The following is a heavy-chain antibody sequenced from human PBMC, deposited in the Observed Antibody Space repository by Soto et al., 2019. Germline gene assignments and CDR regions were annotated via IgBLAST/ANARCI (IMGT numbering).Heavy chain of an antibody. CDR3: VTSIRFDY. CDR2: ISGSGGST. J-gene: IGHJ4*02. V-gene: IGHV3-23*01. Sequence: GGSVRPSCAASGFTFSSYAMSWVRQAPGKGLEWVSAISGSGGSTYYADSVKGRFTISRDNAKSSLFLQMNSLSAEDTAVYFCVTSIRFDYWGRGALVTVSS. CDR1: GFTFSSYA.